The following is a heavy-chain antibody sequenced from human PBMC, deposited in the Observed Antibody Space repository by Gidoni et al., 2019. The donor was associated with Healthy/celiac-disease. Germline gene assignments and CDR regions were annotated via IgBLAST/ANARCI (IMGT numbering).Heavy chain of an antibody. CDR3: AGHLGESYSSSWYVDYFDY. V-gene: IGHV4-39*01. CDR1: GGPIRRSSYY. D-gene: IGHD6-13*01. J-gene: IGHJ4*02. Sequence: QLQLQESGPGLAKPSENLSLTCTVSGGPIRRSSYYWGWIRQPPGKGLEWIGSIYYSWCTYYNPSLKSRVTISVDTSKNQFSLKLSSVTAADTAVYYCAGHLGESYSSSWYVDYFDYWGQGTLVTVSS. CDR2: IYYSWCT.